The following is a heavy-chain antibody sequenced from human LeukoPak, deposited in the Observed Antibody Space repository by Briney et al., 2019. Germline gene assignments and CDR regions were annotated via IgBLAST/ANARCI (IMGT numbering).Heavy chain of an antibody. CDR2: INPSGGST. Sequence: ASVKVSCTASGYTFTSYYMHWVRQAPGQGLEWMGIINPSGGSTSYAQRFQGRVTMTRDTSTSTVYMELSSLRSEDTAVYYCARVGITGTFDYWGQGTLVTVSS. V-gene: IGHV1-46*01. D-gene: IGHD1-20*01. CDR3: ARVGITGTFDY. J-gene: IGHJ4*02. CDR1: GYTFTSYY.